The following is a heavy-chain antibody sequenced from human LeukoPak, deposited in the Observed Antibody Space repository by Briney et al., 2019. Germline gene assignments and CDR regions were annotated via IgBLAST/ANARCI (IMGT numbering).Heavy chain of an antibody. D-gene: IGHD6-13*01. CDR3: ARGSKYSSSWYLDY. V-gene: IGHV3-74*01. CDR2: VNSDGSST. J-gene: IGHJ4*02. Sequence: GGSLRLSRAASGYTFSSYWMHWVRQPPGKGPVWVSSVNSDGSSTTYADSVKGRFTISRDNAKNTLYLQMNSLRVEDTAVYYCARGSKYSSSWYLDYWGQGTLVTVSS. CDR1: GYTFSSYW.